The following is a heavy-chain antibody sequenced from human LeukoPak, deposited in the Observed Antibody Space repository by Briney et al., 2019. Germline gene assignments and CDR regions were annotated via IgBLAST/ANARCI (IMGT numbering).Heavy chain of an antibody. D-gene: IGHD3-16*01. CDR1: GFTFGAYG. V-gene: IGHV3-7*05. J-gene: IGHJ4*02. Sequence: PGGSLRLSCAASGFTFGAYGMTWVREAPGQGLEGVAKIKQAVTEKYYVDSVKGRFTISRDYAKNSMYLQMNSRRAEDTAVYYCARVRGDYYFDFWGRGTPVTVSS. CDR3: ARVRGDYYFDF. CDR2: IKQAVTEK.